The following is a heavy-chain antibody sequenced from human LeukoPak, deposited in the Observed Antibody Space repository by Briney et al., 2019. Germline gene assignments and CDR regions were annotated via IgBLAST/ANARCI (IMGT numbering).Heavy chain of an antibody. Sequence: PGGSLRLSCAASGFTVSNNYMSWVRQAPGKGLEWVSVVYSAGSTYYADSVKGRFTISRQNPENTLFHQMNSLGPEDTAVYYCARVLGYDSSGYYRGYFDYWGQGTLVTVSS. V-gene: IGHV3-53*04. CDR2: VYSAGST. CDR3: ARVLGYDSSGYYRGYFDY. J-gene: IGHJ4*02. D-gene: IGHD3-22*01. CDR1: GFTVSNNY.